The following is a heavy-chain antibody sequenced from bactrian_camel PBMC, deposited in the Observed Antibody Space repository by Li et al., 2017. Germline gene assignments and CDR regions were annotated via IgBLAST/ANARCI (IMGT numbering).Heavy chain of an antibody. V-gene: IGHV3S40*01. Sequence: DVQLVESGGGMVQPGGSLRLSCAASGFTFSDYSMSWVRQAPGKGLEWVSAINSGGGSTYYADSVKGRFTISRDNVGNTLYLRIDNCTSEDTALYHCVAGGPTTGHQYWGQGTQVTVS. J-gene: IGHJ4*01. CDR3: VAGGPTTGHQY. D-gene: IGHD7*01. CDR2: INSGGGST. CDR1: GFTFSDYS.